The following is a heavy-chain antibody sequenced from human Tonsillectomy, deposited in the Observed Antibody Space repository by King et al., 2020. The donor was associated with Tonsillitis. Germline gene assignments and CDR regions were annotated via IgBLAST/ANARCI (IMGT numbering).Heavy chain of an antibody. CDR2: IIPSRGIA. J-gene: IGHJ2*01. Sequence: QLVQSGAEVKKPGSSVKVSCKASGGTFSSYAISWVRQSPGQGLEWMGRIIPSRGIANYAQQFKGRVTITAVKSTSTAYMELSSLRSEDTAVYYCASGTTVGWYFDLWGRGTLVTVSS. CDR1: GGTFSSYA. CDR3: ASGTTVGWYFDL. D-gene: IGHD4-23*01. V-gene: IGHV1-69*09.